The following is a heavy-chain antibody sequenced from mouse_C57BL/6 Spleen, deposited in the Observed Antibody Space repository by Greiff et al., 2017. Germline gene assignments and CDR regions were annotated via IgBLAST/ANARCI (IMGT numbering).Heavy chain of an antibody. J-gene: IGHJ3*01. CDR1: GYSITSGYY. Sequence: ESGPGLVKPSQSLSLTCSVTGYSITSGYYWNWIRQFPGNKLEWMGYISYDGSNNYNPSLKNRISITRDTSKNQFFLKLNSVTTEDTATNYGARGAGGFAYWGQGTLGTVSA. CDR2: ISYDGSN. CDR3: ARGAGGFAY. D-gene: IGHD3-3*01. V-gene: IGHV3-6*01.